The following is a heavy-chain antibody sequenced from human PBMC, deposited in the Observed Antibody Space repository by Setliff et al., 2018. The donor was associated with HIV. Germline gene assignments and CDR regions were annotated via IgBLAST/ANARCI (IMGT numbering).Heavy chain of an antibody. Sequence: PGGSLRLSCAASGFRFRSYWMSWVRQAPGKGLESVANVKQDGTETLYVDSVKGRFTISRDNANNLVYLQMNSLRVEDTAVYFCARGGPYSNYLNWFDPWGQGTLVTVSS. D-gene: IGHD4-4*01. J-gene: IGHJ5*02. CDR2: VKQDGTET. CDR1: GFRFRSYW. V-gene: IGHV3-7*01. CDR3: ARGGPYSNYLNWFDP.